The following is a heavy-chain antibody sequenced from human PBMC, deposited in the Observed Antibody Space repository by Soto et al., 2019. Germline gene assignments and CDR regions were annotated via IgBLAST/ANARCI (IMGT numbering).Heavy chain of an antibody. CDR1: GGSISSGGYY. CDR3: ARGLKGDSDAFDI. D-gene: IGHD2-21*02. Sequence: PSETLSLTCTVSGGSISSGGYYWSWIRQHPGKGLEWIGYIYYSGSTYYNPSLQGRVTMTTDTSTSTAYMELRSLRSDDTAVYYCARGLKGDSDAFDIWGQGTMVTVSS. V-gene: IGHV4-31*03. CDR2: IYYSGST. J-gene: IGHJ3*02.